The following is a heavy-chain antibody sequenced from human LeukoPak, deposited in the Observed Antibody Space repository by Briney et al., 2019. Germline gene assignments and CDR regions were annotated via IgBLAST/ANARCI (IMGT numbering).Heavy chain of an antibody. CDR2: IRYDGSNK. CDR1: GFTFSSYG. D-gene: IGHD6-19*01. Sequence: GGSLRLSCAASGFTFSSYGMHWVRQAPGKGLEWVAFIRYDGSNKYYADSVKGRFTISRDNSKNTLYLQMNSLRAEDTAVYYCAKDQGSSGRYWWFDPWGQGTLVTVSS. CDR3: AKDQGSSGRYWWFDP. V-gene: IGHV3-30*02. J-gene: IGHJ5*02.